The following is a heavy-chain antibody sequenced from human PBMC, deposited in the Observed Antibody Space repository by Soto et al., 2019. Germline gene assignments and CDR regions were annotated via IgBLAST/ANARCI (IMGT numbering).Heavy chain of an antibody. V-gene: IGHV1-18*01. Sequence: AASVKVSCKASGYTFTSSGMSWVRQAPGQGLEWMGWISAHTGSSEYAQRFQGRVTMTTDRSTSTAYMELRSLRSDVTAVYYCARAFFYQGSDSRGYSFDAFDFWGPGTLVTVSS. CDR3: ARAFFYQGSDSRGYSFDAFDF. J-gene: IGHJ3*01. CDR1: GYTFTSSG. D-gene: IGHD3-22*01. CDR2: ISAHTGSS.